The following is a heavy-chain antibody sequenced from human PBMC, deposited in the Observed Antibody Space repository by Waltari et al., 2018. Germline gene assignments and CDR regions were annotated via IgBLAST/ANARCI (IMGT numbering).Heavy chain of an antibody. Sequence: QVQLVESGGGVVQPGGSLRLSCAASRFTFSNFAMPWVRQAPGKGLGWVAFMSNDGTTKYYADSVKGRFTISRDNPKNTLYLQMNSLRPEDTAVYYCARDPTVTAYYYYYMDVWGQGTTVTVSS. CDR2: MSNDGTTK. D-gene: IGHD4-4*01. CDR3: ARDPTVTAYYYYYMDV. V-gene: IGHV3-30-3*01. CDR1: RFTFSNFA. J-gene: IGHJ6*02.